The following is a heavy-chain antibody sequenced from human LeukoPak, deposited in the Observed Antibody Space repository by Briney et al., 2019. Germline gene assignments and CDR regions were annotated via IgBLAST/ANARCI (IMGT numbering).Heavy chain of an antibody. CDR1: GGSISSGDYY. V-gene: IGHV4-61*08. CDR3: ASAFDSSGYYSDAFDI. CDR2: IYYSGST. D-gene: IGHD3-22*01. J-gene: IGHJ3*02. Sequence: SETLSLTCTVSGGSISSGDYYWSWIRQPPGKGLEWIGYIYYSGSTNYNPSLKSRVTISVDTSKNQFSLKLSSVTAADTAVYYCASAFDSSGYYSDAFDIWGQGTMVTVSS.